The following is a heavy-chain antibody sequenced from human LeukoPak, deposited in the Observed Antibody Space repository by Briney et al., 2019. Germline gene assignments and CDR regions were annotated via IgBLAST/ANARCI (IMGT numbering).Heavy chain of an antibody. Sequence: SETLSLTCIVSGGSVSSGSYYWSWIRQPPGKGLEWIGYIYYSGSTNYNPSLKSRVTISVDTSKNQFSLKLSSVTAADTAVYYCAREAYYYGSGSPYMDVWGKGATVTVSS. D-gene: IGHD3-10*01. J-gene: IGHJ6*04. CDR1: GGSVSSGSYY. CDR2: IYYSGST. V-gene: IGHV4-61*01. CDR3: AREAYYYGSGSPYMDV.